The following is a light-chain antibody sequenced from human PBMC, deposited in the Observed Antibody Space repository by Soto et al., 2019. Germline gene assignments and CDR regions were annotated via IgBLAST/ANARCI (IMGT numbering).Light chain of an antibody. CDR1: SSDVGGYNY. CDR3: SSYTSSSTRV. CDR2: EVS. J-gene: IGLJ3*02. V-gene: IGLV2-14*01. Sequence: QSALTQPASVSGSPGQSITIYCTGTSSDVGGYNYVSWYQQHPGKAPKLMIYEVSNRPSGVSNRFSGSKSGNTASLTISGLQAEDEADYYCSSYTSSSTRVFGGGTQLNV.